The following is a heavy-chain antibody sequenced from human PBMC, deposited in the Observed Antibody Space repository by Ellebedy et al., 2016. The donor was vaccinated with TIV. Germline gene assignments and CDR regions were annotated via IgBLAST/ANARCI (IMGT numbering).Heavy chain of an antibody. D-gene: IGHD2-2*02. CDR1: GYRFSNYW. V-gene: IGHV5-10-1*01. CDR3: TRLYTSWSFDY. CDR2: FDPSDSNA. J-gene: IGHJ4*02. Sequence: GESLKISXKGSGYRFSNYWINWVRQRPGKGLEWMGRFDPSDSNANYSSSFQGHVTISADKSIKTAYLQWSSLRASDTAIYYCTRLYTSWSFDYWGQGTRVTVSS.